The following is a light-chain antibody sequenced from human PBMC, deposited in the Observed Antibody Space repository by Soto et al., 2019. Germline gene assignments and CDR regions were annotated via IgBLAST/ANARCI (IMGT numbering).Light chain of an antibody. V-gene: IGKV3-15*01. Sequence: EIVMTQSPATLSVSPGERATLSCRASQSVSSNLAWYQQKPGQAPRLLIYGASTRATGIPARFSGSGSGTEFTLTISGLQSEDFAVYYCQQYHNWPPIFGGGTKVEIK. CDR1: QSVSSN. CDR3: QQYHNWPPI. CDR2: GAS. J-gene: IGKJ4*01.